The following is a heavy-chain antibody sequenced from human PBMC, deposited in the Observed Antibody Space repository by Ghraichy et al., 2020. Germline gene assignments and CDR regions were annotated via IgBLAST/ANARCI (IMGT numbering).Heavy chain of an antibody. CDR3: ARDYYYGMDA. CDR1: GFTFRSYW. J-gene: IGHJ6*02. V-gene: IGHV3-74*01. CDR2: IVSDGSST. Sequence: GGSLRLSCAASGFTFRSYWMHWVRQAPGKGLVWVSRIVSDGSSTSYADSVKGRFTISRDNAKNTLYLQMNSLRAEDTAVYYCARDYYYGMDARGQGTTVTVSS.